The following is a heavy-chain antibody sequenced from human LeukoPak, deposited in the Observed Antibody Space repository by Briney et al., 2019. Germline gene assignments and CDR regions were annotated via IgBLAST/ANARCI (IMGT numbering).Heavy chain of an antibody. CDR3: ARDHAYYYDSSGYY. V-gene: IGHV3-48*04. J-gene: IGHJ4*02. CDR2: ISSSSSTI. Sequence: PGGSLSLSCTTSGFGFRDYAWGWVGRAPGKGLEWVSYISSSSSTIYYADSVKGRFTISRDNAKNSLYLQMNSLRAEDTAVYYCARDHAYYYDSSGYYWGQGTLVTVSS. CDR1: GFGFRDYA. D-gene: IGHD3-22*01.